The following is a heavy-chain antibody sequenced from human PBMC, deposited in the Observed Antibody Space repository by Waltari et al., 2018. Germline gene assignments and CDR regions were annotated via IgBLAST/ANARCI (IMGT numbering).Heavy chain of an antibody. CDR1: GLTFPDAW. V-gene: IGHV3-15*02. CDR2: IRGRADGGAT. CDR3: TTDPRGGH. D-gene: IGHD3-16*01. Sequence: EVQIVESGGALVKPGGSLRLSCAVSGLTFPDAWMSWVRQAPGKGLEWVGRIRGRADGGATDYPAPMKDRFTLSRDDSQNTVYRLMNSLRTEDTAVYYCTTDPRGGHWGQGTLVTVSS. J-gene: IGHJ4*02.